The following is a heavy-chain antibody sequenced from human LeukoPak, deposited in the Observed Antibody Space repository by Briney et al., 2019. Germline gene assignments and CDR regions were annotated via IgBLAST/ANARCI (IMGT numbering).Heavy chain of an antibody. CDR3: SGTFLGY. Sequence: GSLRLSCAASGLTFSNTWMSWAHQAPGKGLEWIGLISRQSDGGSTRYAAPVEGRFTISRDESKSTLYLQMNNLKTEDTGVYYCSGTFLGYWGQGTLVTVSA. CDR2: ISRQSDGGST. J-gene: IGHJ4*02. D-gene: IGHD3-16*01. V-gene: IGHV3-15*01. CDR1: GLTFSNTW.